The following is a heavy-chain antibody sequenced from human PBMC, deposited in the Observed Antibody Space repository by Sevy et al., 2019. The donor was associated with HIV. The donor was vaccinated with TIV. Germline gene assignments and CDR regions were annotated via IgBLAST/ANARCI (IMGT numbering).Heavy chain of an antibody. CDR1: GFTFSNYP. CDR2: ISYDGNNK. V-gene: IGHV3-30*04. J-gene: IGHJ5*02. D-gene: IGHD2-21*01. CDR3: ARDAAEGPYGDTFFSNWFDA. Sequence: GGSLRLSCAASGFTFSNYPMYWVRQAPGKGLEWAATISYDGNNKYYADSVKRRFTISRDNSKNTLYLQMNTVRAEDTALYYCARDAAEGPYGDTFFSNWFDAWGQGTLVTVSS.